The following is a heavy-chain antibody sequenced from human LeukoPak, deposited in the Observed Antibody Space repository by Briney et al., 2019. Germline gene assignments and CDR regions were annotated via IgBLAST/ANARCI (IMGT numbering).Heavy chain of an antibody. V-gene: IGHV4-4*09. CDR1: GGSISSYY. D-gene: IGHD3-3*01. CDR2: IYTSGST. CDR3: ARHQLTPYYDFWSGYYTGWFDP. Sequence: KPSETLSLTCTVSGGSISSYYWSWIRQPPGKGLEWIGYIYTSGSTNYNPSLKSRVTISADTSKNQFSLKLSSVTAADTAVYYCARHQLTPYYDFWSGYYTGWFDPWGQGTLVTVSS. J-gene: IGHJ5*02.